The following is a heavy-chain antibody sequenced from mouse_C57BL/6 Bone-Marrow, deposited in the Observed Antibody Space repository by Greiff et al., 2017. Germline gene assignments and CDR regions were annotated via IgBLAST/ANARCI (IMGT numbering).Heavy chain of an antibody. CDR2: IDPENGDT. CDR1: GFNIKDAY. V-gene: IGHV14-4*01. Sequence: EVQLQQSGAELVRPGASVKLSCTASGFNIKDAYMHWVKQRPEQGLEWIGWIDPENGDTEYASKFQGKATITADTSSNTAYLQLSSLTSEDTAVYYCTYGYDWFAYWGQGTLVTVSA. CDR3: TYGYDWFAY. J-gene: IGHJ3*01. D-gene: IGHD2-2*01.